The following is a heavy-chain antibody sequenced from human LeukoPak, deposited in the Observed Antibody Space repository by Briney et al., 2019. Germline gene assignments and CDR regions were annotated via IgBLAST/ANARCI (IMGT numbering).Heavy chain of an antibody. J-gene: IGHJ3*02. V-gene: IGHV3-48*03. D-gene: IGHD3-10*01. Sequence: GGSLRLSCAASGFTFSSYEMNWVRQAPGKGLEWVSYISSSGSTIYYADSVKGRFTISRDNAKNSLYLQMNSLRAEDTAVYYCARVGYSYGSGEGAFDIWGQGTMVTVSS. CDR2: ISSSGSTI. CDR3: ARVGYSYGSGEGAFDI. CDR1: GFTFSSYE.